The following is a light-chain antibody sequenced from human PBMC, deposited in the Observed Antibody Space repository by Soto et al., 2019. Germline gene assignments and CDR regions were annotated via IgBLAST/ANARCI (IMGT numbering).Light chain of an antibody. Sequence: DVQMTQSPSTLSASVGDRDTITCRASQNINSDLAWYQQKPGKAPQLLIYRASSLESGGPSRFSGSGSGTEFTLTITSLQPDDFATYYCQQHNNYWTFGHGTRVDIK. CDR1: QNINSD. J-gene: IGKJ1*01. CDR2: RAS. CDR3: QQHNNYWT. V-gene: IGKV1-5*03.